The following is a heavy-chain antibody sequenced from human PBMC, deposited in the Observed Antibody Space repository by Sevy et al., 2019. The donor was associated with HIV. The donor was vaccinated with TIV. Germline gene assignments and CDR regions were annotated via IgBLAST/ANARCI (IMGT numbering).Heavy chain of an antibody. V-gene: IGHV3-30*18. CDR1: GFTFSSYG. CDR3: AKGGYSSSPRYYYYYMDV. CDR2: ISYDGSNK. Sequence: GGSLRLSCAASGFTFSSYGMHWVRQAPGKGLEWVAVISYDGSNKYYADSVKGRFTIPRDNSKNTLYLQMNSLRAEDTAVYYCAKGGYSSSPRYYYYYMDVWGKGTTVTVSS. J-gene: IGHJ6*03. D-gene: IGHD6-6*01.